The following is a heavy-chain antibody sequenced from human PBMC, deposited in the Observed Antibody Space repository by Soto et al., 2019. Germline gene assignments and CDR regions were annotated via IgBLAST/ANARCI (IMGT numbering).Heavy chain of an antibody. CDR3: ARVVQAAEAWLGP. CDR1: GYTFSNYG. V-gene: IGHV1-18*01. D-gene: IGHD2-2*01. J-gene: IGHJ5*02. CDR2: ISLYSDGT. Sequence: ASVKVSCKTSGYTFSNYGITWVRQAPGQPLEWLGWISLYSDGTNYAQKFQGRVSMTTDTSTTTAYMELRSLRSDDPAVYYCARVVQAAEAWLGPWGQGTLVTVSS.